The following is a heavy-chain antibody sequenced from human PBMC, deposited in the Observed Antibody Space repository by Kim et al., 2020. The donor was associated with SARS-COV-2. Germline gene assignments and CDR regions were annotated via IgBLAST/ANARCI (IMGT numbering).Heavy chain of an antibody. CDR1: GGSFSGYY. Sequence: SETLSLTCAVYGGSFSGYYWSWIRQPPGKGLEWIGEINHSGSTNYNPSLKSRVTISVDTSKNQFSLKLSSVTAADTAVYYCARGGRGIVGATIDYWGQGTLVTVSS. CDR2: INHSGST. J-gene: IGHJ4*02. CDR3: ARGGRGIVGATIDY. D-gene: IGHD1-26*01. V-gene: IGHV4-34*01.